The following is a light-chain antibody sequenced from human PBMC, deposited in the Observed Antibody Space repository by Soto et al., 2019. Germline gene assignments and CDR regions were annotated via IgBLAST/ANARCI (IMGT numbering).Light chain of an antibody. CDR2: DAS. Sequence: DIQMTQSPSSLSASVGDRVTITCQASQDISNYLNCYQQKPGKAPKILIYDASVLEAGVPSRFIGGEAGTHFTLPISSLQAEDVATYECQQFDNLPLPFGGGTKVEIK. J-gene: IGKJ4*01. CDR3: QQFDNLPLP. V-gene: IGKV1-33*01. CDR1: QDISNY.